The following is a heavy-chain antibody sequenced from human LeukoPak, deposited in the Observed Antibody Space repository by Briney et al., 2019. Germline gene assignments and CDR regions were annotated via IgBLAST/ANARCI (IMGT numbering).Heavy chain of an antibody. V-gene: IGHV3-74*01. CDR1: GFTFDDYG. D-gene: IGHD3-9*01. CDR2: INSDGSST. Sequence: PGGSLRLSCAASGFTFDDYGMSWVRHAPGKGLEWVSRINSDGSSTSYADSVKGRFTISRDNAKNTLYLQMNSLRAEDTAVYYCARAWGYYDILTGNNYADYYMGVWGKGTTVTVSS. CDR3: ARAWGYYDILTGNNYADYYMGV. J-gene: IGHJ6*03.